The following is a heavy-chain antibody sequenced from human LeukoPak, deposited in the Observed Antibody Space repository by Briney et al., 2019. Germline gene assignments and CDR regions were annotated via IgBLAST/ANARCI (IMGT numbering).Heavy chain of an antibody. J-gene: IGHJ1*01. CDR3: AKDDAWGRYKD. Sequence: GGSLRLSCAASGFTFSSYGMSWVRQAPGEGLGWVSAISGSGGSTYYADSVKGRFTISRDNSKNTVSLQMNSLRGEDTAVYYCAKDDAWGRYKDWGQGALVTVSS. V-gene: IGHV3-23*01. CDR2: ISGSGGST. D-gene: IGHD3-16*01. CDR1: GFTFSSYG.